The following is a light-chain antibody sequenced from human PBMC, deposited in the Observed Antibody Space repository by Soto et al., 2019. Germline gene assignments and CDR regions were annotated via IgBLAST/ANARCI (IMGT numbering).Light chain of an antibody. V-gene: IGKV3-11*01. J-gene: IGKJ5*01. Sequence: EITLTHSPSTLSLXXGDTATLSRRASQSVSSYLAWYQQKPGQAPRLLTYDASNRATGIPARFSGSGSGTDFTLTISSLEPEDFAVYYCQQRSNWIAFGQGTRLEIK. CDR2: DAS. CDR3: QQRSNWIA. CDR1: QSVSSY.